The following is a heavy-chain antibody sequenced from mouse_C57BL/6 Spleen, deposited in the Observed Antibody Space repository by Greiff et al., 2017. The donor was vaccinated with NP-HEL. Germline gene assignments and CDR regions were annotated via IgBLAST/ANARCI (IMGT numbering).Heavy chain of an antibody. D-gene: IGHD3-2*02. CDR3: AIDSSGLYAMDY. Sequence: QVQLQQSGPELVKPGASVKISCKASGYAFSSSWMNWVKQRPGKGLEWIGRIYTGDGDTNYNGKFKGKATLTADKSSSTAYMQLSSLTSEDSAVYFCAIDSSGLYAMDYWGQGTSVTVSS. V-gene: IGHV1-82*01. CDR2: IYTGDGDT. CDR1: GYAFSSSW. J-gene: IGHJ4*01.